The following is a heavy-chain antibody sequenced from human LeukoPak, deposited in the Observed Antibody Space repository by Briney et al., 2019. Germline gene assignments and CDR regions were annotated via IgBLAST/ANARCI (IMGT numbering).Heavy chain of an antibody. CDR3: ARETSPSADNNWFDP. CDR2: IYYSGST. J-gene: IGHJ5*02. D-gene: IGHD2-2*01. Sequence: PSETLSLTCTVSGGSISSSSYYWGWIRQPPGKGLEWIGSIYYSGSTYYNPSLKSRVTISVDTSKNQFSLELSSVTAADTAVYYCARETSPSADNNWFDPWGQGTLVTVSS. CDR1: GGSISSSSYY. V-gene: IGHV4-39*07.